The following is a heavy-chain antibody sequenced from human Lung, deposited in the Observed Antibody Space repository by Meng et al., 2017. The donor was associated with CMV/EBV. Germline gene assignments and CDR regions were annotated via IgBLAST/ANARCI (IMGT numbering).Heavy chain of an antibody. CDR3: ARTTYQLKHLSYSSSWYLWFDP. CDR2: IIPIFGTA. Sequence: SXXVSXKASGGTFSSYAISWVRQAPGQGLEWIGGIIPIFGTANYAQKFQGRVTITTDESTSTAYMELSSLRSEDTAVYYCARTTYQLKHLSYSSSWYLWFDPXRQGXLVTVSS. D-gene: IGHD6-13*01. J-gene: IGHJ5*02. CDR1: GGTFSSYA. V-gene: IGHV1-69*05.